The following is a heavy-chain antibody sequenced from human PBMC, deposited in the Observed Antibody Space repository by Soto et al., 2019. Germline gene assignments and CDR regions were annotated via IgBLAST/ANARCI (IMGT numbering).Heavy chain of an antibody. J-gene: IGHJ3*02. CDR1: GYTFTSYG. V-gene: IGHV1-18*01. Sequence: ASVKVSCQASGYTFTSYGISWVRQAPGQGLEWMGWISAYNGNTNYAQKLQGRVTMTTDTSTSTAYMELRSLRSDDTAVYYCARPRQSQLLLDAFDIWGQGTMVTVSS. CDR3: ARPRQSQLLLDAFDI. D-gene: IGHD2-2*01. CDR2: ISAYNGNT.